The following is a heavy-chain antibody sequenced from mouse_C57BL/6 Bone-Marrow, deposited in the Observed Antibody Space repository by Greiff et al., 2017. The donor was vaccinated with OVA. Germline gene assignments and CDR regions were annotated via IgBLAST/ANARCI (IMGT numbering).Heavy chain of an antibody. D-gene: IGHD1-1*01. CDR3: ARDHYYGSSYGNY. CDR1: GFTFSSYA. V-gene: IGHV5-4*01. CDR2: ISDGGSYT. J-gene: IGHJ2*01. Sequence: DVHLVESGGGLVKPGGSLKLSCAASGFTFSSYAMSWVRQTPEKRLEWVATISDGGSYTYYPDNVKGRFTISRDNAKNNLYLQMSHLKSEDTAMYYCARDHYYGSSYGNYWGQGTTLTVSS.